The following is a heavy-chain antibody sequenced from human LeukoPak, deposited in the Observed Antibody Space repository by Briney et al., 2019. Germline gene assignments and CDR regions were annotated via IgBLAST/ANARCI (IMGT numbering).Heavy chain of an antibody. J-gene: IGHJ5*02. CDR3: ASRGYGGFDP. CDR1: GYSISSGYY. D-gene: IGHD4-17*01. Sequence: KTSETLSLTCAVSGYSISSGYYWGWIRQPPGKGLEWIGSIYHSGSTYYNPSLKSRVTISVDTSKNQFSLKLSSVTAADTAVYYCASRGYGGFDPWGQGTLVTVSS. CDR2: IYHSGST. V-gene: IGHV4-38-2*01.